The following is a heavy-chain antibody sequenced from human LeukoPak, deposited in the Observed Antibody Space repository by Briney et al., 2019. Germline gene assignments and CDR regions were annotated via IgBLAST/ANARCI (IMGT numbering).Heavy chain of an antibody. CDR1: GFTFSSYG. CDR2: ISAGGSNT. CDR3: ARGRWRRGPFDY. J-gene: IGHJ4*02. Sequence: PGGSLRLSCAASGFTFSSYGMSWGRQAPGKGLEWVSGISAGGSNTYYADSVMGRFTISRDNSKNTLYLQMNSLRAEDTAVYYCARGRWRRGPFDYWGQGTLVIVSS. V-gene: IGHV3-23*01. D-gene: IGHD4-23*01.